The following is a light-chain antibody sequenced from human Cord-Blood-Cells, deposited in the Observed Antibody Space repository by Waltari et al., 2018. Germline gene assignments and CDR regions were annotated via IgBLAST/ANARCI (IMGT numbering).Light chain of an antibody. CDR2: DVS. CDR1: SSYVGGYNY. V-gene: IGLV2-14*03. Sequence: QSALTQPASVSGSPGQSITISCTGTSSYVGGYNYASWYQQHPGKAPKLMIYDVSNRPSGVSNRFSGSKSGNTASLTISGLQAEDEADYYCSSYTSSSTYVFGTGTKVTVL. J-gene: IGLJ1*01. CDR3: SSYTSSSTYV.